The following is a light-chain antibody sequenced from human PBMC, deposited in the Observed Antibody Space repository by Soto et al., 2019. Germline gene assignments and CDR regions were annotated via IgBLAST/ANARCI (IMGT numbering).Light chain of an antibody. CDR3: QQYGSSPIT. J-gene: IGKJ5*01. CDR1: QSVSSSD. V-gene: IGKV3D-20*01. Sequence: ESGLTQSPTTLSLSPGERATLSCGASQSVSSSDLAWYQQKPGLAPRLLIYDASSRATGIPDRFSGSGSGTDFTLTISRLEPEDFAVYYCQQYGSSPITFGQGTRLEIK. CDR2: DAS.